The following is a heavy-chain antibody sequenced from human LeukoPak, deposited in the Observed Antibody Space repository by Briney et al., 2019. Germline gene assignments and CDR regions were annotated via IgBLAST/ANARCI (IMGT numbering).Heavy chain of an antibody. J-gene: IGHJ2*01. Sequence: SETLSPTCTVSGGSTSSDYWSWIRQSPGKGLEWVGYVYNSGDTGKNPSLKSRVTILLGTSKNQCSLKLTSVSAADTAVYYCARLKLGAYFDLWGRGTLVTVSS. V-gene: IGHV4-59*08. CDR2: VYNSGDT. CDR3: ARLKLGAYFDL. CDR1: GGSTSSDY. D-gene: IGHD3-16*01.